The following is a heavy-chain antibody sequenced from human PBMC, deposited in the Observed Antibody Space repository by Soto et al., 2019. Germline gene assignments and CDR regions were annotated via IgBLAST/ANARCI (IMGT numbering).Heavy chain of an antibody. CDR3: AQNPENYSYGMDV. CDR1: GGTFSSYA. Sequence: QVQLVQSGAEVKKPGSSVKVSCKASGGTFSSYAISWVRQAPGQGLEWMGGIIPIFGTADYAQKFQGRVTITADESTRTAYVELSSLRSADTAVYYCAQNPENYSYGMDVWGQGTTVTVSS. J-gene: IGHJ6*02. V-gene: IGHV1-69*12. CDR2: IIPIFGTA.